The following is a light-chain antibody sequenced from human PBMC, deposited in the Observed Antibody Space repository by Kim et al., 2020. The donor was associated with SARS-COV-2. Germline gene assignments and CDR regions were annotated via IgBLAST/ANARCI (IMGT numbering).Light chain of an antibody. V-gene: IGKV3-11*01. Sequence: PGERATLSCRASQSVSSSLAWYQPKPGQAPRLLIYDASNRATGIPARFSGSGSGTDFTLTISSLEPEDFAVYYCQQRSNWPPMITFGQGTRLEIK. CDR3: QQRSNWPPMIT. J-gene: IGKJ5*01. CDR2: DAS. CDR1: QSVSSS.